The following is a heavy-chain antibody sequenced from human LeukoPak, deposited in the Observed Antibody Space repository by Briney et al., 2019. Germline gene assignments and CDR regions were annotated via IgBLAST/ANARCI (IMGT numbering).Heavy chain of an antibody. CDR1: GFTVSSNY. D-gene: IGHD4-17*01. J-gene: IGHJ4*02. CDR2: IYSGGST. Sequence: GGSLRLSCAASGFTVSSNYMSWVRESPGKGLEWGSVIYSGGSTYYADSVKRRFTISRDNSKNTLYLQMNSLRAEDTAVYYCARVTRLGDYVGYYFDYWGQGTLVTVSS. V-gene: IGHV3-66*01. CDR3: ARVTRLGDYVGYYFDY.